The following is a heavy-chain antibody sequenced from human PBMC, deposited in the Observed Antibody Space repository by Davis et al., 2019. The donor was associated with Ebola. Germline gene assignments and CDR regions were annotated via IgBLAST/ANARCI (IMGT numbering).Heavy chain of an antibody. D-gene: IGHD1-7*01. CDR3: AREVTGTPFSFDY. CDR2: INHSGST. CDR1: GGSISSSSYY. V-gene: IGHV4-39*07. J-gene: IGHJ4*02. Sequence: MPSETLSLTCTVSGGSISSSSYYWSWIRQPPGKGLEWIGEINHSGSTNYNPSLKSRVTISVDTSKNQFSLKLSSVTAADTAVYYCAREVTGTPFSFDYWGQGTLVTVSS.